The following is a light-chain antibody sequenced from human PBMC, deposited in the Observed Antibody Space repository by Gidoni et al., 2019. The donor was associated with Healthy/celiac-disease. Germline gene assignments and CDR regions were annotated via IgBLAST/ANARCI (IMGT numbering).Light chain of an antibody. Sequence: EIVMTQSPATLPVSPGERATLSCRASQSVSSNLAWYQQKPGQAPRLLIYGASTRATGIPARFSGSGSGTEFTLTISSLQSEEFAVYYCQRYNNWPPVTFGQGTKLEIK. V-gene: IGKV3-15*01. J-gene: IGKJ2*01. CDR1: QSVSSN. CDR2: GAS. CDR3: QRYNNWPPVT.